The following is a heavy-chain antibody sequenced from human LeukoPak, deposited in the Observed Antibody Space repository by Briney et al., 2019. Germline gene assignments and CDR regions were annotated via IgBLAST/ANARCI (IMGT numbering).Heavy chain of an antibody. Sequence: PGGSLRLSCAASGFTFSSYAMHWVRQAPGKGLEWVAVISYDGSNKYYADSVKGRFTISRDNSKNTLYLQMNSLRAEDTAVYYCAGDLGYNLLGFYYYGMDVWGQGTTVTVSS. CDR3: AGDLGYNLLGFYYYGMDV. CDR2: ISYDGSNK. D-gene: IGHD5-24*01. V-gene: IGHV3-30-3*01. J-gene: IGHJ6*02. CDR1: GFTFSSYA.